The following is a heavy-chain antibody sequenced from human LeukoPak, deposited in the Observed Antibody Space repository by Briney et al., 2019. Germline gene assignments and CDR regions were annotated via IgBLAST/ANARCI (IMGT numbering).Heavy chain of an antibody. D-gene: IGHD1-7*01. CDR1: GFTFSSYW. Sequence: GGSLRLSCAVSGFTFSSYWMSWVRKAPGKGLEWVANIKQDGSEKYYVDSVKGRFTISRDNAKNSLYLKMNSLRAEDTAVYYCARIRLNWNYPRYYYYYYGMDVWGQGTTVTVSP. CDR3: ARIRLNWNYPRYYYYYYGMDV. V-gene: IGHV3-7*01. CDR2: IKQDGSEK. J-gene: IGHJ6*01.